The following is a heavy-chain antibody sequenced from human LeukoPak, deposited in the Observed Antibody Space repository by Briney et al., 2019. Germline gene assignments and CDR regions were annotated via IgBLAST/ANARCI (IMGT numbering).Heavy chain of an antibody. D-gene: IGHD3-10*01. J-gene: IGHJ6*02. V-gene: IGHV1-24*01. CDR2: FDPEDGHT. CDR1: GYTFTSYG. Sequence: ASVKVSCKASGYTFTSYGISWVRQAPGKGLEWMGGFDPEDGHTIYAQKFQGRVTMTEDTSTDTAYMELSSLRSEDTAVYYCATVTMVRGDYYGMDVWGQGTTVTVSS. CDR3: ATVTMVRGDYYGMDV.